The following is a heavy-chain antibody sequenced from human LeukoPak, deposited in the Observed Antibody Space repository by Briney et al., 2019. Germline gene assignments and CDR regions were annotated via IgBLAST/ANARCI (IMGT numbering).Heavy chain of an antibody. Sequence: SETLSLTCTVSGGSISSYYWSWIRQPPGKGLEWVGYFYYSGSTNYNPSLKSRVTISVDTSKNQFSLKLSSVTAADTAVYYCARDLKQQLVLGAFDIWGQGTMVTVSS. J-gene: IGHJ3*02. CDR2: FYYSGST. CDR3: ARDLKQQLVLGAFDI. D-gene: IGHD6-13*01. V-gene: IGHV4-59*01. CDR1: GGSISSYY.